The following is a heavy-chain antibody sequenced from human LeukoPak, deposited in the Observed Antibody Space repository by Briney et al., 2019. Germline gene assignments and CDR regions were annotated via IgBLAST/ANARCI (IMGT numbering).Heavy chain of an antibody. Sequence: ASVKVSCKASGYTFNNYDINWVRQAPGQGLEWMGWMNPNSGNAGYAQRFQGRFTLTRETFISTAYMELSSLRSDDTAVYYCVRAMAPLDTFNYQYAMDVWGQGTMVTVSS. CDR3: VRAMAPLDTFNYQYAMDV. CDR1: GYTFNNYD. CDR2: MNPNSGNA. V-gene: IGHV1-8*01. J-gene: IGHJ6*02. D-gene: IGHD5-24*01.